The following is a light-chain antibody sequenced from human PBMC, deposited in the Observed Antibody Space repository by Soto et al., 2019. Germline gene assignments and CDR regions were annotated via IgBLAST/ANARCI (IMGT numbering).Light chain of an antibody. CDR3: QQFGSSPGFT. CDR2: GAS. Sequence: EIVLTQSPGTLSLSPGERATLSGRASQSINSRYLAWYQQKPGQAPRLLIYGASSRATGIPDRFSGSGSGTDFTLTISRLEPEDFAVYYCQQFGSSPGFTFGPWTKVDIK. CDR1: QSINSRY. V-gene: IGKV3-20*01. J-gene: IGKJ3*01.